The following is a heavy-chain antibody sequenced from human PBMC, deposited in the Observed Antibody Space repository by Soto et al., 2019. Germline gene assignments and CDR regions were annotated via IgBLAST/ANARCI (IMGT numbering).Heavy chain of an antibody. Sequence: LRLSCAASGFTFSSYSMNWVRQAPGKGLEWVSSLSSSSGHIYYADSVKGRFTISRDNAKNSLYLQMNSLRAEDTAVYYCVRHWLATREFDYWGQGTLVTVSS. V-gene: IGHV3-21*01. CDR2: LSSSSGHI. D-gene: IGHD1-26*01. CDR3: VRHWLATREFDY. CDR1: GFTFSSYS. J-gene: IGHJ4*02.